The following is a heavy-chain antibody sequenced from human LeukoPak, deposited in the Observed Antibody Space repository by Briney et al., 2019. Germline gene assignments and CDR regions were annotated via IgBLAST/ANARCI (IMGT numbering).Heavy chain of an antibody. D-gene: IGHD1-26*01. CDR1: EFDFSTHA. CDR3: AKGGKWDVTPFDY. CDR2: ISSNNRYI. Sequence: GGSLRLSCAASEFDFSTHAMTWVRQAPGKGLEWVSSISSNNRYIYYADSVKGRFTISRDNSKNTLYLQVNSLRAEDTAVYYCAKGGKWDVTPFDYWGQGTLVTVSS. V-gene: IGHV3-23*01. J-gene: IGHJ4*02.